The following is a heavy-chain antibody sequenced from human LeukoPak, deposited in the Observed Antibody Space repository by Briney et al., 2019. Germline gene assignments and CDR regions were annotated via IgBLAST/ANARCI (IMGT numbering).Heavy chain of an antibody. Sequence: ASVKVSCKASGYTFTSYGISWVRQARGQGLEWMGWISAYNGNTNYAQKLQGRVTMTTDTSTSTAYMELRSLRSDDTAVYYCARDLADIVVVPAADDAFDIWGQGTMVTVSS. CDR3: ARDLADIVVVPAADDAFDI. J-gene: IGHJ3*02. V-gene: IGHV1-18*01. CDR2: ISAYNGNT. D-gene: IGHD2-2*01. CDR1: GYTFTSYG.